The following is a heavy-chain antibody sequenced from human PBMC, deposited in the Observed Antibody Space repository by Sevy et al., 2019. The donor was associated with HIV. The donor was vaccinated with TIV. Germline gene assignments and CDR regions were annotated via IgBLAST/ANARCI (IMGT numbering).Heavy chain of an antibody. D-gene: IGHD3-10*01. J-gene: IGHJ6*02. CDR3: AREGYYYRSGTYRPPNYYGMDV. CDR2: ISDYNGYT. V-gene: IGHV1-18*01. Sequence: ASVKVSCKASGYTFSSYGISWVRQTPGQGLEWMGWISDYNGYTNYAHKFQGRVTMSTETSTRTAYMELRSLRSDDTAVYFCAREGYYYRSGTYRPPNYYGMDVWGQGTAVTVSS. CDR1: GYTFSSYG.